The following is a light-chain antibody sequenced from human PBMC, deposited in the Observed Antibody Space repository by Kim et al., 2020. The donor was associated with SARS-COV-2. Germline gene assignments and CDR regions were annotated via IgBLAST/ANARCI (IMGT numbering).Light chain of an antibody. Sequence: QSALTQPASVSGSPGQSITISCIGTSSDVGTYNFVSWYQQHSGNAPKLLIYDVNKRPSGISDRFSGSKSGNTASLTISTLQAEDEADYHCSSYTSSSSWVFGGGTKL. V-gene: IGLV2-14*03. J-gene: IGLJ3*02. CDR1: SSDVGTYNF. CDR2: DVN. CDR3: SSYTSSSSWV.